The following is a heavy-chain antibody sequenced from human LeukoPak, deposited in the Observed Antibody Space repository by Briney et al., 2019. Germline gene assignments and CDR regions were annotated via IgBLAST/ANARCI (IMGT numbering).Heavy chain of an antibody. Sequence: GASVKVSCKASGYTFTGYYMHWVRQAPGQGLEWMGWINPNSGGTNYAQKFQGRVTMTRDTSISTAYMELSRLRTDDTAVYYCARDPGGQWLDWYFDFWGRGTLVTVSS. CDR1: GYTFTGYY. CDR3: ARDPGGQWLDWYFDF. J-gene: IGHJ2*01. CDR2: INPNSGGT. V-gene: IGHV1-2*02. D-gene: IGHD6-19*01.